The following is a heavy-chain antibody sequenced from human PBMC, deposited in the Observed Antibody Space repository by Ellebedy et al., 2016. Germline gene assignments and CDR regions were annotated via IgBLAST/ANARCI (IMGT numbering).Heavy chain of an antibody. J-gene: IGHJ6*02. Sequence: GGSLRLSXAASGFTFSSYAMSWARQAPGKGLEWVSAISGSGGSTYYADSVKGRFAISRDNTKNTLYLQMNSLRAEDTAVYYCAKMSWLLLDYYYGMDVWGQGTTVTVSS. CDR1: GFTFSSYA. D-gene: IGHD3-3*01. V-gene: IGHV3-23*01. CDR2: ISGSGGST. CDR3: AKMSWLLLDYYYGMDV.